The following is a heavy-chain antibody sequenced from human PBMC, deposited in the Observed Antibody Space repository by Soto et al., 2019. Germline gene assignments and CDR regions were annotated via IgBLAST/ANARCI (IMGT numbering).Heavy chain of an antibody. D-gene: IGHD6-13*01. Sequence: SETLSLTCTVSGGSISNYYWSWIRQPPGKGLEWIGYINYSGSTNYNPSLKSRVTISVDTSKNQFSLKLTSVTAADTAVYYCARGKALGIAAAGPVAYWGQGTLVTVSS. CDR1: GGSISNYY. CDR2: INYSGST. CDR3: ARGKALGIAAAGPVAY. V-gene: IGHV4-59*12. J-gene: IGHJ4*02.